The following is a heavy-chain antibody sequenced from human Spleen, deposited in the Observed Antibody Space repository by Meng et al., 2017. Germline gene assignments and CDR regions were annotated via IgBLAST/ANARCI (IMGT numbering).Heavy chain of an antibody. CDR3: ARVTTVTQYFDY. CDR1: DGSISSGGNY. J-gene: IGHJ4*02. V-gene: IGHV4-31*11. Sequence: QVQLQESGPGLVHPSQTLSLSCAASDGSISSGGNYWSWIRQQPGKGMEWIGYIYYSGSTYYNPSVKSPVTISVDTSKNQFSLKLSSVTAADTAVYYCARVTTVTQYFDYWGQGTLVTVSS. CDR2: IYYSGST. D-gene: IGHD4-17*01.